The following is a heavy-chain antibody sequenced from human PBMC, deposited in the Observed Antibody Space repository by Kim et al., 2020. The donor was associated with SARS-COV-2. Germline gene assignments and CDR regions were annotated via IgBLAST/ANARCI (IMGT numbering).Heavy chain of an antibody. D-gene: IGHD3-10*01. CDR1: GGSISSGTYY. Sequence: TLSLTCTVSGGSISSGTYYWNWIRQHPGKGLEWIGYIHHSGSTYYNPSLKSRVTISVDTSKNQFSLKLSSVTAADTALYFCASDYGSGSLEYFQHWGQGTLVTVSS. J-gene: IGHJ1*01. CDR3: ASDYGSGSLEYFQH. V-gene: IGHV4-31*03. CDR2: IHHSGST.